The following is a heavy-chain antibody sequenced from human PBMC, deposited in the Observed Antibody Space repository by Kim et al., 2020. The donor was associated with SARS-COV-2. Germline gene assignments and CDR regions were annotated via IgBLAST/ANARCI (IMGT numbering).Heavy chain of an antibody. CDR1: GFTFSSYG. V-gene: IGHV3-33*01. Sequence: GGSLRLSCAASGFTFSSYGMHWVRQAPGKGLEWVAVIWYDGSNKYYADSVKGRFTISRDNSKNTLYLQMNSLRAEDTAVYYCARDGQLPPLYYYYYGMDVWGQGTTVTVSS. CDR2: IWYDGSNK. CDR3: ARDGQLPPLYYYYYGMDV. J-gene: IGHJ6*02. D-gene: IGHD6-6*01.